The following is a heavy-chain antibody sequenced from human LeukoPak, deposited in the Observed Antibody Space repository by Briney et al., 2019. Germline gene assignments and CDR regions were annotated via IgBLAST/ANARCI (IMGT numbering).Heavy chain of an antibody. Sequence: SGPTLVKPTQTLTLTCTFSGFSLSTSGVGVGWIRQPPGKALEWLALIYWDDDKRYSPSLKSRLTITKDTSKNQVVLTMTNMDPVDTATYYCAHLRHERYFDWLLDLDYWGQGTLVTVSS. J-gene: IGHJ4*02. CDR3: AHLRHERYFDWLLDLDY. CDR2: IYWDDDK. CDR1: GFSLSTSGVG. V-gene: IGHV2-5*02. D-gene: IGHD3-9*01.